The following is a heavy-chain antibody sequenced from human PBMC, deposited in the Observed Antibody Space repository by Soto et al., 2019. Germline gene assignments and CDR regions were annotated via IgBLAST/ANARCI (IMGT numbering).Heavy chain of an antibody. V-gene: IGHV2-5*01. CDR1: GFSLSTSGVG. J-gene: IGHJ6*02. CDR2: IYWNDGK. CDR3: AHSGVAGTSVGYYYVMDV. D-gene: IGHD6-19*01. Sequence: QITLKESGPPLVKPTQTLTLTCTFSGFSLSTSGVGVGWIRQPPGKALEWLAFIYWNDGKRYSPSLKSRLTITKDTSKNQVVLTMTTRDPVDTGTYYCAHSGVAGTSVGYYYVMDVWGQGTTVTVSS.